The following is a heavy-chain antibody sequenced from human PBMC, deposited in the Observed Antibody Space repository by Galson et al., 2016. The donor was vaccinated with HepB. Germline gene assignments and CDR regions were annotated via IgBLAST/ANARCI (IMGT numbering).Heavy chain of an antibody. J-gene: IGHJ4*02. D-gene: IGHD6-13*01. V-gene: IGHV3-20*01. CDR2: INWSGGNT. CDR3: ARAAGIAASSPPDY. CDR1: GFLFDNYG. Sequence: SLRLSCAASGFLFDNYGMSWVRQAPGKGLKWVSGINWSGGNTGSADSVKDRFIISRDSANNSLYLQMNSLRAEDTAIYHCARAAGIAASSPPDYWGQGILVTVSS.